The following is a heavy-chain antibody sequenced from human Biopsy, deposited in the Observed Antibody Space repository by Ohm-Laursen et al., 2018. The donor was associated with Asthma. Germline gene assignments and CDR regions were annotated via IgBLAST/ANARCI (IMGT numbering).Heavy chain of an antibody. CDR3: ASDFPKDYVRYNFQF. CDR1: GYSLTDLS. Sequence: SVKVSCKASGYSLTDLSMHWVRQAPGQGLEWMGGHDYEEGGTVNARRFQGRVTMTEDTSTDTAYMELSSLGSDDTAVYYCASDFPKDYVRYNFQFWGQGTLVTVSS. V-gene: IGHV1-24*01. D-gene: IGHD4-17*01. CDR2: HDYEEGGT. J-gene: IGHJ4*02.